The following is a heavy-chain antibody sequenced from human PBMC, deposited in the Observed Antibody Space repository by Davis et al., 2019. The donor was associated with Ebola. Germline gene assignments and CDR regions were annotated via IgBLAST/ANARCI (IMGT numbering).Heavy chain of an antibody. Sequence: PGGSLRLSCKGSGYSFTTYWIAWVRQMPGKGLEWMGVIFCGDSDTRYSPSFQGQVTISADKSISTAYLQWRSLKASDTAMYYCARARDGYEFDYWGQGTLVSVSS. V-gene: IGHV5-51*01. J-gene: IGHJ4*02. CDR3: ARARDGYEFDY. CDR1: GYSFTTYW. D-gene: IGHD5-24*01. CDR2: IFCGDSDT.